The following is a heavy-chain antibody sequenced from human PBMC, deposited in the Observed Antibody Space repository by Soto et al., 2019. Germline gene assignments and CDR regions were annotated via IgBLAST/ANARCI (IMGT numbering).Heavy chain of an antibody. D-gene: IGHD1-26*01. CDR2: ISSSGRTI. CDR1: GFTFSSYE. J-gene: IGHJ4*02. V-gene: IGHV3-48*03. CDR3: ARVKVGAQSLDF. Sequence: GGSLRLACAASGFTFSSYEMNWVRQAPGKGLEWVSYISSSGRTIYYADSVKGRFTISRDNAKNSLYLQMNSLRAEDTAVYYCARVKVGAQSLDFWGQGTLVTVSS.